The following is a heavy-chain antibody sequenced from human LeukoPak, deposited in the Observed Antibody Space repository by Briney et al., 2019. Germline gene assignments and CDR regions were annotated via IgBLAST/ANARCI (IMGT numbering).Heavy chain of an antibody. CDR1: GFTFDDYA. CDR2: ISGSGGST. D-gene: IGHD3-10*01. CDR3: ARVTGFGELLMDV. J-gene: IGHJ6*03. Sequence: GGSLRLSCAASGFTFDDYAMHWVRQAPGKGLEWVSAISGSGGSTYYADSVKGRFTISRDNSKNTLYLQMNSLRAEDTAVYYCARVTGFGELLMDVWGKGTTVTISS. V-gene: IGHV3-23*01.